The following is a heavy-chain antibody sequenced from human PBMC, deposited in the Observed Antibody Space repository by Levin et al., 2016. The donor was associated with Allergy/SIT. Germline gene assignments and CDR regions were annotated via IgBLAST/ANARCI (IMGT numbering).Heavy chain of an antibody. CDR2: INAGNGNT. CDR1: GYTFTSYG. J-gene: IGHJ6*02. CDR3: ARGTYYYGSGSYPPPDSGYYYYGMDV. Sequence: ASVKVSCKASGYTFTSYGISWVRQAPGQGLEWMGWINAGNGNTKYSQKFQGRVTITRDTSASTAYMELSSLRSEDTAVYYCARGTYYYGSGSYPPPDSGYYYYGMDVWGQGTTVTVSS. V-gene: IGHV1-3*01. D-gene: IGHD3-10*01.